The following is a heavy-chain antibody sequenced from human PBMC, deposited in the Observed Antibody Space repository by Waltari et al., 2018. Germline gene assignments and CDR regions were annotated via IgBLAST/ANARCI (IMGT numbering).Heavy chain of an antibody. V-gene: IGHV4-59*01. J-gene: IGHJ4*02. CDR2: IYYSGST. Sequence: QVQLQESGPGLVKPSETLSLTCTVSGGSIISYYWSWIRQPPGKGLEWIGYIYYSGSTNYNPSRKSRVTISVDTSKNQFSLKLSSLRSEDTAVYYCAFWGPSGSYYFDYWGQGTLVTVSS. D-gene: IGHD1-26*01. CDR1: GGSIISYY. CDR3: AFWGPSGSYYFDY.